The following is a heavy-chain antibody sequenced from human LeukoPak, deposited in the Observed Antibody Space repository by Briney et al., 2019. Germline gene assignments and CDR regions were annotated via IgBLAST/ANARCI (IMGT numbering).Heavy chain of an antibody. CDR2: IYSGGST. Sequence: PGGSLRLSCAASGFTVSSNYMSWVRQAPGKGLEWVSVIYSGGSTYYADSVKGRFTISRDNSKNTLYLQMNSLRAEDTAVYYCASLQYYYDSSGYYSWGQGTLVTVSS. CDR3: ASLQYYYDSSGYYS. V-gene: IGHV3-53*01. J-gene: IGHJ4*02. D-gene: IGHD3-22*01. CDR1: GFTVSSNY.